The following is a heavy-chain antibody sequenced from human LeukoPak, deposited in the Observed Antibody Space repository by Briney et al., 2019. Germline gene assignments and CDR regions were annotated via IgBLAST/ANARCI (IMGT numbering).Heavy chain of an antibody. J-gene: IGHJ5*02. CDR2: IYIGGTI. CDR1: GFSVRNSY. CDR3: GRDDEGSYTLRS. D-gene: IGHD1-26*01. V-gene: IGHV3-53*01. Sequence: PGGSLRLSGAASGFSVRNSYMSWVRQAPGKGLEWVSVIYIGGTISYAGSLKGRFTISRDNSKNTLFLQMNSLRAEDTAVYYCGRDDEGSYTLRSWGQGTQVTVSS.